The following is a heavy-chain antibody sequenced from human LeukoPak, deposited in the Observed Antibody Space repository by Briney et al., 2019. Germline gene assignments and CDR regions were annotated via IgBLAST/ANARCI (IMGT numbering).Heavy chain of an antibody. CDR3: AKDTLSIVGATSMDY. V-gene: IGHV3-9*01. Sequence: GRSLRLSCAASGFTFYDYAMHWVRQAPGKGLEWVSGISWNSGSIGYADSVKGRFTISRDNAKNSLYLQMNSLRAEDTALYYCAKDTLSIVGATSMDYWGQGTLVTVSS. CDR1: GFTFYDYA. D-gene: IGHD1-26*01. CDR2: ISWNSGSI. J-gene: IGHJ4*02.